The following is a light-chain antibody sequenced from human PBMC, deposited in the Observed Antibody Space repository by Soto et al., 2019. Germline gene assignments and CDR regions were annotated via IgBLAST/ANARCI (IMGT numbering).Light chain of an antibody. J-gene: IGKJ1*01. CDR3: QQYNNWPWT. V-gene: IGKV3-15*01. CDR2: GSS. CDR1: QSVSSN. Sequence: EIVLTQSPAALSLSPGERATLSCRASQSVSSNLAGHQQKPGQAPRLLIYGSSTRATGIPDRFSGNGSGTKFTLTISSLKSEDFAVYYCQQYNNWPWTFGQGTKVEI.